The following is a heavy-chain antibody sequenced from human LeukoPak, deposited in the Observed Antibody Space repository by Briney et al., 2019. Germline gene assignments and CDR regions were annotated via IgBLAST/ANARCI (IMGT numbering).Heavy chain of an antibody. CDR3: ARDTTARTIFGVVMSHFDY. CDR1: GFTFSSYA. V-gene: IGHV3-30*04. Sequence: GRSLRLSCAASGFTFSSYAMHWVRQDPGKGLEWVAVISYDGSNKYYADSVKGRFTISRDNSKNTLYLQMNSLRAEDTAVYYCARDTTARTIFGVVMSHFDYWGQGTLVNLSS. D-gene: IGHD3-3*01. CDR2: ISYDGSNK. J-gene: IGHJ4*02.